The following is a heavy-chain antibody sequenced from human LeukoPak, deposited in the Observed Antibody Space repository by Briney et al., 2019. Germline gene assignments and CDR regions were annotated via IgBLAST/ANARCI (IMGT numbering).Heavy chain of an antibody. CDR2: IYPGDSDT. CDR1: GYSFTSYW. Sequence: GESLKISCKGSGYSFTSYWIGWVRQMPGKGLEWMGIIYPGDSDTRYSPSFQGQVTISADKSISTAYLQWSSLKASDTAMYYCARTAVAGPDGYAFDIWGQGTMVTVSS. D-gene: IGHD6-19*01. CDR3: ARTAVAGPDGYAFDI. J-gene: IGHJ3*02. V-gene: IGHV5-51*01.